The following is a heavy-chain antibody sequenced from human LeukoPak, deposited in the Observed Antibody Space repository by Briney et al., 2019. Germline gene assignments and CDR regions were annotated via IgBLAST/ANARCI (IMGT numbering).Heavy chain of an antibody. CDR2: ISPYNGDT. D-gene: IGHD3-22*01. Sequence: ASVKVSCKTSGYTFVNYVLSWVRQAPGQGLEWVGWISPYNGDTDYAQKFQGRVTLTTDKSTTTGNMELTSLRSDDTAIYYCAKDADISVELVVITSFDSWGQGTLVTVSS. V-gene: IGHV1-18*01. CDR1: GYTFVNYV. CDR3: AKDADISVELVVITSFDS. J-gene: IGHJ4*02.